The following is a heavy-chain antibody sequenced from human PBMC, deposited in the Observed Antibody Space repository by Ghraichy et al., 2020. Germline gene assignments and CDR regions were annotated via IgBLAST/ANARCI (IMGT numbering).Heavy chain of an antibody. J-gene: IGHJ5*02. CDR1: GFTFSSYG. CDR2: IWYDGSNK. CDR3: ARGRTTVTPWFDP. D-gene: IGHD4-11*01. Sequence: GGSLRLSCAASGFTFSSYGMHWVRQAPGKGLEWVAVIWYDGSNKYYADSVKGRFTISRDNSKNTLYLQMNSLRAEDTAVYYCARGRTTVTPWFDPWGQGTLVTVSS. V-gene: IGHV3-33*01.